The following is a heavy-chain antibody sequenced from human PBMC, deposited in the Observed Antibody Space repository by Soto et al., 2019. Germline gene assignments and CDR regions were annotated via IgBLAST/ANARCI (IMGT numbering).Heavy chain of an antibody. CDR3: LYQAEPPRGGYYFDS. D-gene: IGHD1-26*01. CDR2: IYWDDDK. J-gene: IGHJ4*02. CDR1: GFSLSTSGVG. Sequence: QITLKESGPALVKPTQTLTLTCTFSGFSLSTSGVGVGWIRQPPGKALEWLALIYWDDDKRYSPSLKSRLATTQDTSKNQVVLTITNADPVDTATYYCLYQAEPPRGGYYFDSWGQGTLVTVSS. V-gene: IGHV2-5*02.